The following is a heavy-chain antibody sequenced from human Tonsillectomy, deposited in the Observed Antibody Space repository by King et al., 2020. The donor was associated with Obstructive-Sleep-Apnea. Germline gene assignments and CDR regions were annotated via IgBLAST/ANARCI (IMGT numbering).Heavy chain of an antibody. CDR2: IYYSGST. CDR1: GGSISSYY. Sequence: QLQESGPGLVKPSETLSLTCTVSGGSISSYYWSWIRQPPGKGLEWIGYIYYSGSTNYNPSLKSRVTISVDTSKNQFSLKLSSVTAADTAVYYCARSGSYSGYYFDYWGQGTLVTVSS. J-gene: IGHJ4*02. D-gene: IGHD1-26*01. CDR3: ARSGSYSGYYFDY. V-gene: IGHV4-59*08.